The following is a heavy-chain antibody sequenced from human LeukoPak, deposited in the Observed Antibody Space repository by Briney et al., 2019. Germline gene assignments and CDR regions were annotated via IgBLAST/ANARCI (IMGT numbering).Heavy chain of an antibody. V-gene: IGHV3-21*01. D-gene: IGHD3-9*01. Sequence: GGSLRLSCAASGFTFSSYSMNWVRQAPGKGLEWVSSISSSSSYIYYADSAKGRFTISRDYAKNSLYLQMNSLRAEDTAVYYCARGDFDWLNFDYWGQGTLVTVSS. CDR3: ARGDFDWLNFDY. CDR2: ISSSSSYI. CDR1: GFTFSSYS. J-gene: IGHJ4*02.